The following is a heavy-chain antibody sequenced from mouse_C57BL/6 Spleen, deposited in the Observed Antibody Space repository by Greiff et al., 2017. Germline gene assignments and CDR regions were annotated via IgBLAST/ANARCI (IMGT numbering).Heavy chain of an antibody. Sequence: QVQLQQPGAELVRPGTSVKLSCKASGYTFTSYWMHWVKQRPGQGLEWIGVIDPSDSYTNYNQKFKGKATLTVDTSSSTAYMQLSSLTSEDSAVYYCARGGENWGYFDYWGQGTTLTVSS. J-gene: IGHJ2*01. CDR3: ARGGENWGYFDY. CDR1: GYTFTSYW. V-gene: IGHV1-59*01. D-gene: IGHD4-1*01. CDR2: IDPSDSYT.